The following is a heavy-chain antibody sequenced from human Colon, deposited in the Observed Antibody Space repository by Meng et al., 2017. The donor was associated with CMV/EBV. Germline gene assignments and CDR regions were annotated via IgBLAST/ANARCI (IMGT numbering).Heavy chain of an antibody. CDR1: GWAFRGYD. Sequence: VQLWHGGSCMLKPWEPLSLTCAVYGWAFRGYDWSWIRQPPGKVLEWIGEINHSGSTNYNPSLKSRVTISVDTSKNQFSLKLSSVTAADTAVYYCASPYYYDSSGYNNWGQGTLVTVSS. CDR3: ASPYYYDSSGYNN. V-gene: IGHV4-34*01. CDR2: INHSGST. D-gene: IGHD3-22*01. J-gene: IGHJ4*02.